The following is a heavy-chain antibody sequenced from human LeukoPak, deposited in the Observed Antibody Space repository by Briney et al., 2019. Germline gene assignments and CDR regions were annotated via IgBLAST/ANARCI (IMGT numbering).Heavy chain of an antibody. J-gene: IGHJ3*01. V-gene: IGHV3-33*01. D-gene: IGHD3-10*01. CDR1: GFTFSNYA. CDR3: ARDRGSGTYHDASDL. CDR2: IWYDGGNR. Sequence: PGGSLRLSCAASGFTFSNYAMHWVRQPPGKGLEWVATIWYDGGNRYYADSVEGRFTISRDNSKNTLYLQMNSLRAEDTAVYYCARDRGSGTYHDASDLWGQGTMVTVSS.